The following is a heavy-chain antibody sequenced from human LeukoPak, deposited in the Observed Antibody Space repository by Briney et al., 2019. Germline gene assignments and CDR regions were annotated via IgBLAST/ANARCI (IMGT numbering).Heavy chain of an antibody. CDR2: FTNHHTT. CDR3: AKEGYDILTGYRTNWFDP. D-gene: IGHD3-9*01. J-gene: IGHJ5*02. Sequence: PGGSLRLSCEASGFTFSIYAMTWVRQAPGKGLEWVSTFTNHHTTYYTESVMGRFTISRDNSTNTLYLQMDSVRPEDTAVYYCAKEGYDILTGYRTNWFDPWGQGTLVTVSS. CDR1: GFTFSIYA. V-gene: IGHV3-23*01.